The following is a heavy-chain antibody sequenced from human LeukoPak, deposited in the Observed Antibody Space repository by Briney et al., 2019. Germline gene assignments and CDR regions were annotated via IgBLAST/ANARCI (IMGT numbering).Heavy chain of an antibody. CDR1: GFTFGNYW. CDR2: IKQDGSDR. V-gene: IGHV3-7*03. CDR3: VRNLAVAGTCFDS. D-gene: IGHD6-19*01. J-gene: IGHJ4*02. Sequence: QTGGSLRLSCAASGFTFGNYWMSWVRQAPGTGLEWVANIKQDGSDRNYVTSVRGRFTISRDNAESSLYLQMNSLRVEDTAVYYCVRNLAVAGTCFDSWGQGTLVTVSS.